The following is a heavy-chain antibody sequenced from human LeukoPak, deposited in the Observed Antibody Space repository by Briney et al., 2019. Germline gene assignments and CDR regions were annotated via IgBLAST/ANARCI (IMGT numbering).Heavy chain of an antibody. V-gene: IGHV4-30-4*01. CDR2: IYYSGST. J-gene: IGHJ4*02. CDR1: GGSISSGDYY. Sequence: SETLSLTCTVSGGSISSGDYYWSWIRQPPGKGLEWIGYIYYSGSTYYNPSLKSRVTISVDTSKNQFSLKLSSVTAADTAVYYCAKTQALWFGESYDYWGQGTLVTVSS. D-gene: IGHD3-10*01. CDR3: AKTQALWFGESYDY.